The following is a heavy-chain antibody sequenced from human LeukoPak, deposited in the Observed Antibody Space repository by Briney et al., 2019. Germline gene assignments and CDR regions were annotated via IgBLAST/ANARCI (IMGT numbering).Heavy chain of an antibody. CDR3: ARDQTPGDWFDP. CDR2: IYTSGST. CDR1: GGSISSYH. Sequence: SETLSLTCTVSGGSISSYHWSWIRQPAGKGLEWSGRIYTSGSTNYNPSLKSRVTMSVDTSKNQFSLKLSSVTAADTAVYYCARDQTPGDWFDPWGQGTLVTVSS. V-gene: IGHV4-4*07. D-gene: IGHD7-27*01. J-gene: IGHJ5*02.